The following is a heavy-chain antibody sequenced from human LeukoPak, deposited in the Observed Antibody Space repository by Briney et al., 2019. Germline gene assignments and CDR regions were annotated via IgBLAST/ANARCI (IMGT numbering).Heavy chain of an antibody. D-gene: IGHD5-24*01. J-gene: IGHJ3*02. Sequence: ASVKVSCKPSEYTFSNYKIHWLGQAPGQGLNGMGIVNPSGDSTNYAQNFQGRVTMTGDTSTSTVYMELSSLRSEDTAVYYCARVRDGYNDAYDIWGQGTMVTVTS. CDR2: VNPSGDST. CDR3: ARVRDGYNDAYDI. V-gene: IGHV1-46*01. CDR1: EYTFSNYK.